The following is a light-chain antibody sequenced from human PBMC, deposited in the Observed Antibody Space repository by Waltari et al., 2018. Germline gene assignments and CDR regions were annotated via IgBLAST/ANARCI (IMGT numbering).Light chain of an antibody. J-gene: IGLJ2*01. Sequence: SYDLTQPPSLSVSPGQTARTTCSGNTLPKQFAYWYQQKPGQAPVLMIYKDSERPSGIPERFSGSSSGTTVMLTISGVQAEDEADYYCQSADNSGTPVVFGGGTKLTVL. V-gene: IGLV3-25*03. CDR2: KDS. CDR1: TLPKQF. CDR3: QSADNSGTPVV.